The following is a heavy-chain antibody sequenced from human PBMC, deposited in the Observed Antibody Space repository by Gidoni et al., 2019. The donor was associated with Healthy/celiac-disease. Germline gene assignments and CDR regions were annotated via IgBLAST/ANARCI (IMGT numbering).Heavy chain of an antibody. V-gene: IGHV4-61*02. Sequence: QVQLQESGPGLVKPSQTLSLTCTVSGGSIRSGSYYWSWIRQPAGKGLEWIGRIYTSGSTNYNPSLKSRVTISVDTSKNQFSLKLSSVTAADTAVYYCARFLTYYDILTGYYDWGQGTLVTVSS. D-gene: IGHD3-9*01. CDR3: ARFLTYYDILTGYYD. CDR1: GGSIRSGSYY. CDR2: IYTSGST. J-gene: IGHJ4*02.